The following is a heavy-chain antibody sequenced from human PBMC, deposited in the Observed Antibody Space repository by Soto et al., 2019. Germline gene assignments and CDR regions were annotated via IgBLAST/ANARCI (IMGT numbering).Heavy chain of an antibody. CDR2: INPNSGGT. Sequence: XSVKVSCNAFGYPLSGYYMHWVRRAPGQGLEWMGWINPNSGGTNYAQKFQGRVTMTRDTSISTAYMELSRLRSDDTAVYYCASHTVTHDAFDIWGQGTMVTVSS. CDR3: ASHTVTHDAFDI. D-gene: IGHD4-17*01. CDR1: GYPLSGYY. J-gene: IGHJ3*02. V-gene: IGHV1-2*02.